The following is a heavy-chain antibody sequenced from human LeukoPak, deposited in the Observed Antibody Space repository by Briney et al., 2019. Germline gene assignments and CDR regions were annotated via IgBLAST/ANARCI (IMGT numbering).Heavy chain of an antibody. D-gene: IGHD3-3*01. J-gene: IGHJ5*02. CDR2: INARGDT. CDR1: GWSFNDYY. Sequence: SETLSLTCAVYGWSFNDYYWNWVRQPPGKGLEWIGEINARGDTNYNPSLKSRVTISVDSSKNQFSLTLTSMIAADTAVYYCARHTWRITTPNWFDPWGQGTLVTVSS. CDR3: ARHTWRITTPNWFDP. V-gene: IGHV4-34*01.